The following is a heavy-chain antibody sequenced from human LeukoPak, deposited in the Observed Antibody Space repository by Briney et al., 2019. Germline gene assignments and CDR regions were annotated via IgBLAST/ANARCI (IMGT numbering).Heavy chain of an antibody. CDR3: AKGRIGYYDFWSGYYSPDYYYYGMDV. D-gene: IGHD3-3*01. J-gene: IGHJ6*02. Sequence: GGSLRLSCAASGFPFSSYAMSWVRQAPGKGLEWVSAIRGSGGSTYYADSVKGRFTISRDNSKNTLYLQMNSLRAEDTAVYYCAKGRIGYYDFWSGYYSPDYYYYGMDVWGQGTTVTVSS. CDR1: GFPFSSYA. V-gene: IGHV3-23*01. CDR2: IRGSGGST.